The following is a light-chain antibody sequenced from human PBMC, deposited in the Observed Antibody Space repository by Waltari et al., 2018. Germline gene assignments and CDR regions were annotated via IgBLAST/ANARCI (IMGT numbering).Light chain of an antibody. CDR2: RNN. J-gene: IGLJ2*01. CDR3: AAWDDSLSGPV. V-gene: IGLV1-47*01. CDR1: SSNIGTNY. Sequence: QYVLPQPPSASGTPGKRVTISCSGSSSNIGTNYVYWYQQLPGTAPKLLIYRNNQRPSGVPDRFSGSKSGTSASLTISGLRSEDEADYYCAAWDDSLSGPVFGGGAKLTVL.